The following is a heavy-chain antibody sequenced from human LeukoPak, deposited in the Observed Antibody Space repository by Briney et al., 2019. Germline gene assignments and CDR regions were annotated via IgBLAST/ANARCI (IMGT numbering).Heavy chain of an antibody. D-gene: IGHD3-10*01. CDR2: INPSGGST. CDR1: GYTFTSYY. J-gene: IGHJ3*02. CDR3: ASGWDYYGSGSFI. Sequence: GASVKVSCKASGYTFTSYYMHWVRQAPGQGLEWMGMINPSGGSTSYAQKFQGRVTMTRDMSTYTVYMELSSLRSEDTAVYYCASGWDYYGSGSFIWGHGTMVTVSS. V-gene: IGHV1-46*01.